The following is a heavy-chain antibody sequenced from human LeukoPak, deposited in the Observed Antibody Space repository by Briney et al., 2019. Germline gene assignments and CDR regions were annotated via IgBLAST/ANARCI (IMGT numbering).Heavy chain of an antibody. CDR2: IYYSGST. CDR3: ARHHSPRRYFDWLSSYYFDY. J-gene: IGHJ4*02. D-gene: IGHD3-9*01. V-gene: IGHV4-39*01. Sequence: SETLSLTCTVSGGSISSSSYYWGWLRQPPGKGLEWIGSIYYSGSTYYNPSLKSRVTISVDTSKNQFSLKLSSVTAADTAVYYCARHHSPRRYFDWLSSYYFDYWGQGTLVTVSS. CDR1: GGSISSSSYY.